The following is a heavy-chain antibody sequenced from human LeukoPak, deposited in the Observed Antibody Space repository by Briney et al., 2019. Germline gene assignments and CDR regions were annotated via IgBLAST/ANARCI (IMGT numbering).Heavy chain of an antibody. CDR3: AKPLLEWLLTLDY. CDR1: GFTFSSYA. D-gene: IGHD3-3*01. J-gene: IGHJ4*02. CDR2: ISGSGGST. Sequence: GGSLRLSCAASGFTFSSYAMTWVRQAPGKGLEWVSAISGSGGSTYYADSVKGRFTISRDNSKNTLYLQMNSLRAEDTAVYYCAKPLLEWLLTLDYWGQGTLVTVSS. V-gene: IGHV3-23*01.